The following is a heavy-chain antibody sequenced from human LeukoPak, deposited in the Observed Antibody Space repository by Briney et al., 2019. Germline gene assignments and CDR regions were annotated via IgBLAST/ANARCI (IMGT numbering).Heavy chain of an antibody. CDR3: AKVAFDYGAPNAFDI. V-gene: IGHV3-9*01. CDR2: ISWNSGSI. Sequence: GGSLRLSCAASGFTFDDYAMHWVRQAPGKGLEWVSGISWNSGSIGYADSVKGRFTISRDNAKNSLYLQMNSLRAEDTALYYCAKVAFDYGAPNAFDIRGQGTMVTVSS. J-gene: IGHJ3*02. D-gene: IGHD4-17*01. CDR1: GFTFDDYA.